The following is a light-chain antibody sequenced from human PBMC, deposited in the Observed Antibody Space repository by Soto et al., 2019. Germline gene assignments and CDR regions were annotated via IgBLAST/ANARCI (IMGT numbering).Light chain of an antibody. V-gene: IGLV2-14*01. J-gene: IGLJ1*01. CDR2: EVS. Sequence: QSALTQPASVSGSPGQSITISCTGTSSDVGGYNYVSWYQHHPGKAPKLMIYEVSNRPSGVSNRFSGSKSGNTASLTISGLQAEDEADYYCSSYTSGSSNYVFGNGTKLTVL. CDR1: SSDVGGYNY. CDR3: SSYTSGSSNYV.